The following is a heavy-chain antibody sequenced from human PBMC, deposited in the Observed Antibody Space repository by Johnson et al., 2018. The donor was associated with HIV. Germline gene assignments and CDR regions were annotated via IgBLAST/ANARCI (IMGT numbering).Heavy chain of an antibody. D-gene: IGHD3-16*01. V-gene: IGHV3-15*01. CDR3: TTKSLGAFDI. CDR2: IKSKTDGGTT. J-gene: IGHJ3*02. Sequence: VQLVESGGGLVKPGGSLRLSCAASALTFNNAWMNWVRQAPGKGLEWVGRIKSKTDGGTTDYAAPVKGRFTISRDDSKNTPYLQMNSLKTEDTAVYYCTTKSLGAFDIWGQGTMVTVSS. CDR1: ALTFNNAW.